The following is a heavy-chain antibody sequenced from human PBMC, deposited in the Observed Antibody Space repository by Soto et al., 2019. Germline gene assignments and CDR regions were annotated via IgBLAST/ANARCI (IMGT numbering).Heavy chain of an antibody. V-gene: IGHV1-46*01. D-gene: IGHD6-13*01. J-gene: IGHJ5*02. CDR2: INPSGGST. Sequence: ASVKVSCKASGYTFTSYYMHCVRQAPGQGLEWMGIINPSGGSTSYAQKFQGRVTMTRDTSTSTVYMELSSLRSEGTAVYYCARGLSYSSSWYLAMGLWFDPWGQGTLVTVSS. CDR3: ARGLSYSSSWYLAMGLWFDP. CDR1: GYTFTSYY.